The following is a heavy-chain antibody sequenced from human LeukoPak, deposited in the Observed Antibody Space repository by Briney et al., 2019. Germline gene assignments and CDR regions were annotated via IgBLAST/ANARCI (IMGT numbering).Heavy chain of an antibody. J-gene: IGHJ4*02. D-gene: IGHD1-7*01. Sequence: GGSLRLSCAASGFTFSGSTMHWVRQASGKGLEWVCRIRSKANSYATAYAASVEGRFTISRDDSKNTAYLQMNSLKTEDTAMYYCTRSITGITAHFDYWGQGTLVTVSS. V-gene: IGHV3-73*01. CDR2: IRSKANSYAT. CDR1: GFTFSGST. CDR3: TRSITGITAHFDY.